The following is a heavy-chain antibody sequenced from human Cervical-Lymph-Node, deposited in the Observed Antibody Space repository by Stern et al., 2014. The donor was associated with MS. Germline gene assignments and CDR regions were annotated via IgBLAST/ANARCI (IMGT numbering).Heavy chain of an antibody. D-gene: IGHD2-2*02. CDR1: GYTFTSYY. V-gene: IGHV1-46*03. J-gene: IGHJ4*02. Sequence: QVQLGQSGAEVKKPGASVKVSCKASGYTFTSYYMHWVRQAPGQGLEWMGIINAYGGSTSYAPTFQGRVPLTRATSTSTVYMELSSLRSEDTAVYYCTRALHGCTSASCYKYIDYWGQGTLVTVSS. CDR3: TRALHGCTSASCYKYIDY. CDR2: INAYGGST.